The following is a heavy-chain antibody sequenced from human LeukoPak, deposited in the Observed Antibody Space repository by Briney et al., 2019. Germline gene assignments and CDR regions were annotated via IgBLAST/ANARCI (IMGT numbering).Heavy chain of an antibody. J-gene: IGHJ4*02. Sequence: SETLSLTCAVYGGSFSGYYWSWIRQPPGKGLEWFGEINHSGSTNYNPSLKSRVTISVDTSKNQFSLKLSSVTAAATAVYYCPSATMVVTPRYFDYWGQGTLLTVSS. CDR1: GGSFSGYY. V-gene: IGHV4-34*01. D-gene: IGHD4-23*01. CDR2: INHSGST. CDR3: PSATMVVTPRYFDY.